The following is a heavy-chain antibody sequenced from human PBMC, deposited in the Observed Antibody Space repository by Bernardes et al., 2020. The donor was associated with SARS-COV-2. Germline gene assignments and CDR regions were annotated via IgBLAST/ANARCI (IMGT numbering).Heavy chain of an antibody. V-gene: IGHV1-18*04. D-gene: IGHD1-1*01. Sequence: ASVKVSCKASGYTFTSFGISWVRQAPGEGLEWMGWISTYNGNTNSAQKFQGRVTMTTDASTSTAYMELRSLNSDDTAFYYCARGGGNSPLYLHWSQGTLVTVSS. J-gene: IGHJ1*01. CDR1: GYTFTSFG. CDR2: ISTYNGNT. CDR3: ARGGGNSPLYLH.